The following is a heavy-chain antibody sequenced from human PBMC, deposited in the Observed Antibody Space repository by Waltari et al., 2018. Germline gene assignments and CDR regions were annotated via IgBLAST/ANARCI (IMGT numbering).Heavy chain of an antibody. CDR1: GFTFSSHA. Sequence: VQLLESGGGLVQPGGSLRLSCAASGFTFSSHAMRWVRRAPGKGLEWMGGLIPIFGTANYAQKFQGRVTITTDESTSTAYMELSSLRSEDTAVYYCARGENGYNSQLDYWGQGTLVTVSS. D-gene: IGHD5-12*01. V-gene: IGHV1-69*01. CDR3: ARGENGYNSQLDY. CDR2: LIPIFGTA. J-gene: IGHJ4*02.